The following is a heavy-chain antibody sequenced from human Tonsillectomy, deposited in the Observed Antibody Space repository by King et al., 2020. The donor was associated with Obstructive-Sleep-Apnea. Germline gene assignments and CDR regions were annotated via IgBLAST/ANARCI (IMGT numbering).Heavy chain of an antibody. CDR1: GGSISSSSYY. V-gene: IGHV4-39*01. CDR3: ARQGGIRGVIKGPVDY. Sequence: LQLQESGPGLVKPSETLSLTCTVSGGSISSSSYYWGWIRQPPGQGLEWIGSIYYSGSTYYNPSLKSRVTIFVDTSKNQFSLRLNSVTATDTAVFYCARQGGIRGVIKGPVDYWGQGTLVTVSS. CDR2: IYYSGST. D-gene: IGHD3-10*01. J-gene: IGHJ4*02.